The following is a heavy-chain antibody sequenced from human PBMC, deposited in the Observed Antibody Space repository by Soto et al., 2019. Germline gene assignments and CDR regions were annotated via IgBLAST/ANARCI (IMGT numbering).Heavy chain of an antibody. CDR1: GGSISTYY. D-gene: IGHD2-2*01. J-gene: IGHJ4*02. Sequence: SSETLSLTCSVSGGSISTYYWSWIRQPPDRGLEWIGYIYYTGSTDYSPSLKSRVSISVDTSKNEFSLKMNSVTAADTAVYYCARGYQASGFDYWGQGNMVT. CDR2: IYYTGST. V-gene: IGHV4-59*01. CDR3: ARGYQASGFDY.